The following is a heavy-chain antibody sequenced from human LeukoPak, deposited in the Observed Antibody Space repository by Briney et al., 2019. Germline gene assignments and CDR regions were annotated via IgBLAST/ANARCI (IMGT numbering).Heavy chain of an antibody. CDR2: MYPNSGNT. CDR1: GYAFTSYD. J-gene: IGHJ6*02. Sequence: ASVKVSCKTSGYAFTSYDINWVRQATGQGLEWMGWMYPNSGNTAYAPKFQGRVTMTRDTSISTAYMELSSLRSEDTAVYYCARGGTLVQGITVLYGMDVWGQGTTVTVSS. CDR3: ARGGTLVQGITVLYGMDV. V-gene: IGHV1-8*01. D-gene: IGHD3-10*01.